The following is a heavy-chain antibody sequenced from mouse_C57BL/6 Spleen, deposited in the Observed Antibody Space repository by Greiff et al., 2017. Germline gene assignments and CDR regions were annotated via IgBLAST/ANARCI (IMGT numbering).Heavy chain of an antibody. J-gene: IGHJ3*01. CDR1: GYTFTSYW. CDR2: IDPSDSYT. CDR3: ARGETGQATEVFAC. V-gene: IGHV1-69*01. Sequence: QVQLQQPGAELVMPGASVKLSCKASGYTFTSYWMHWVKQRPGQGLEWIGEIDPSDSYTNYNQKFKGKSTLTVDKSSSTAYMQLSSLTSEDSAVYYCARGETGQATEVFACWGQETLVTVSA. D-gene: IGHD3-2*02.